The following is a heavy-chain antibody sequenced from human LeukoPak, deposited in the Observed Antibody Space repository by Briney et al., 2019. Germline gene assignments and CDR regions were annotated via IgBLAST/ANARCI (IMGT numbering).Heavy chain of an antibody. CDR2: ISGSGGST. CDR3: ARRGDGGRSFDY. J-gene: IGHJ4*02. V-gene: IGHV3-23*01. D-gene: IGHD4-23*01. CDR1: GFTFGTYA. Sequence: TGGSLRLSCAASGFTFGTYAMSWVRQAPGKGLEWISAISGSGGSTYYADSVKGRFTISRDNSKNTLYLQVNSLRAEDTAVYYCARRGDGGRSFDYWGQGTLVTVSS.